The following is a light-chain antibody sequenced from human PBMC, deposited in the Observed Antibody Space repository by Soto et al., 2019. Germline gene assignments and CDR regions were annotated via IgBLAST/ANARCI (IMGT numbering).Light chain of an antibody. CDR2: GAF. V-gene: IGKV3-15*01. CDR3: QQYNWPPEWT. Sequence: EIVMTQSPATLSVSPGERATLSCRASQSILNNLAWYQQKPGQAPRLLMYGAFTRATGIPARFSGSVSGTEFTLTISSLQSEDSAVYYCQQYNWPPEWTFGQGNKVE. J-gene: IGKJ1*01. CDR1: QSILNN.